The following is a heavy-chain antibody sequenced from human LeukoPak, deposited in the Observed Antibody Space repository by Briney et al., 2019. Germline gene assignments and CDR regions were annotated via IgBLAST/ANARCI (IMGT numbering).Heavy chain of an antibody. CDR1: GGSISSYY. V-gene: IGHV4-59*12. CDR3: ARGGGQYSSSSPSYYYYMDV. D-gene: IGHD6-6*01. Sequence: SETLSLTCTVSGGSISSYYWSWIRQPPGKGLEWIGYIYYSGSTNYNPSLKSRVTISVDTSKNQFSLKLSSVTAADTAVYYCARGGGQYSSSSPSYYYYMDVWGKGTTVTVSS. CDR2: IYYSGST. J-gene: IGHJ6*03.